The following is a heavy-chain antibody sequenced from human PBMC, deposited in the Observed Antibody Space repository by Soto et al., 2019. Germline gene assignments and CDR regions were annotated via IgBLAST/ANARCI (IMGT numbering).Heavy chain of an antibody. CDR2: IYYSGST. D-gene: IGHD6-19*01. CDR3: ARGLTPFDY. V-gene: IGHV4-59*01. J-gene: IGHJ4*02. Sequence: QVQLQESGPGLVKPSETLSLTCTVSGGSMSSYYWSWIRQTPGKGLEWIGYIYYSGSTNYNPSLKSRVTISVDTSKNQFSLKLSSVTAADTAVYYCARGLTPFDYWGQGTLVTVSS. CDR1: GGSMSSYY.